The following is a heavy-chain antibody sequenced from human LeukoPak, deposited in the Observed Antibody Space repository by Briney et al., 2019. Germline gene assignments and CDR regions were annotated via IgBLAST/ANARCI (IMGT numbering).Heavy chain of an antibody. J-gene: IGHJ4*02. CDR1: GVTFSSYA. D-gene: IGHD5-18*01. CDR2: ISAGGDST. Sequence: PGGSLRLSCAASGVTFSSYAMSWVRQAPGKGLEWVSAISAGGDSTYYAACVKGRFTLSRDNSKNTLYLQMNSLRAEDTAVYYCAKYMGPGSRYGPRFDYWGQGTLVTVSS. CDR3: AKYMGPGSRYGPRFDY. V-gene: IGHV3-23*01.